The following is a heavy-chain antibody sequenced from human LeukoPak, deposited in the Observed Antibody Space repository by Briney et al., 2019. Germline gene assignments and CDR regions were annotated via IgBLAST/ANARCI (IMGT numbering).Heavy chain of an antibody. D-gene: IGHD6-19*01. J-gene: IGHJ4*02. V-gene: IGHV1-69*05. Sequence: SVKVSCKASGGTFSSYAISWVRQAPGQGLEWMGGIIPIFGTANYAQKFQGRVTITTDESTSTAYVELSSLRSEDTAVYYCARAQTQWLVHDYWGQGTLVTVSS. CDR3: ARAQTQWLVHDY. CDR2: IIPIFGTA. CDR1: GGTFSSYA.